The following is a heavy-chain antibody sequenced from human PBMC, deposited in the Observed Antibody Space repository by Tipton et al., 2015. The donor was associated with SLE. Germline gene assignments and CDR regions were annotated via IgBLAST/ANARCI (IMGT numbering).Heavy chain of an antibody. J-gene: IGHJ3*02. V-gene: IGHV4-59*01. CDR3: ARETNYCSGGSCVDAFDI. CDR2: FYYSGST. CDR1: GGSISSYY. D-gene: IGHD2-15*01. Sequence: TLSLTCTVSGGSISSYYWSWIRQPPGKGLEWIGYFYYSGSTNYNPSLKSRVTISVDTSKNQFSLKLSSVTAADTAVYYCARETNYCSGGSCVDAFDIWGQGTMVTVSS.